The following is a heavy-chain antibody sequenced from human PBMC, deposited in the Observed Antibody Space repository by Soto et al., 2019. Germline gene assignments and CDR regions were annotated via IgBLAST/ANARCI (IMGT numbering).Heavy chain of an antibody. J-gene: IGHJ2*01. CDR3: AREVIPLTTDWYFDL. CDR1: GGSISGGVGGLYY. CDR2: IYDSGST. Sequence: PSETLSLTCTVSGGSISGGVGGLYYWSWIRQPPGKGLEWIGYIYDSGSTYYNPSLKSRVTISVDTSKNQFSLRLSSVTAADTAVYYCAREVIPLTTDWYFDLRGRGTLVTVSS. V-gene: IGHV4-30-4*01. D-gene: IGHD4-17*01.